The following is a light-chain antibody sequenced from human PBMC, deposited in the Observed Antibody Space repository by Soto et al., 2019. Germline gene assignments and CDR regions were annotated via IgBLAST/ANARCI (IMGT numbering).Light chain of an antibody. Sequence: EIVLTQSPATLSLSPGERATLSCSASQSVSSYLAWYQQKPGQAPRLLIYDASNRATGIPARFSGSGPGTDFTLTISSLEPEDFAVYYCQQRSNWPYTFGQGTKLEIK. J-gene: IGKJ2*01. CDR1: QSVSSY. CDR2: DAS. CDR3: QQRSNWPYT. V-gene: IGKV3D-11*02.